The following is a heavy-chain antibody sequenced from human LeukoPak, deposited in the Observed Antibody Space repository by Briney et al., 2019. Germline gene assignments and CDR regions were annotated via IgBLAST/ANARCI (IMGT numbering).Heavy chain of an antibody. CDR2: IYYSGST. D-gene: IGHD6-13*01. Sequence: SGTLSLTCTVSGGSISSYYWSWIRQPPGKGLEWIGYIYYSGSTNYNPSLKSRVTISVDTSKNQFSLKLSSVTAADTAVYYCARGSSSWAHDYWGQGTLVTVSS. V-gene: IGHV4-59*01. CDR1: GGSISSYY. CDR3: ARGSSSWAHDY. J-gene: IGHJ4*02.